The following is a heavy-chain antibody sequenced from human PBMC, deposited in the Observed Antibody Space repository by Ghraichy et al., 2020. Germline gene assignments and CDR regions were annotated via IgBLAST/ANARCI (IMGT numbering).Heavy chain of an antibody. CDR1: GGSISSYY. D-gene: IGHD1-14*01. CDR3: ARYRDHDYFDY. V-gene: IGHV4-59*01. J-gene: IGHJ4*02. CDR2: IYYSGST. Sequence: SCTVSGGSISSYYWSWIRQPPGKGLEWIGYIYYSGSTNYNPSLKSRVTISVDTSKNQFSLKLSSVTAADTAVYYCARYRDHDYFDYWGQGTLVTVSS.